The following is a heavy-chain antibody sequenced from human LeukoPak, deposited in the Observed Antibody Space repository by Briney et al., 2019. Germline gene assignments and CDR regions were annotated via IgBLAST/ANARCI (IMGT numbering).Heavy chain of an antibody. V-gene: IGHV4-59*02. J-gene: IGHJ3*02. Sequence: PSETLSLTCIVSGGSVNNYFWSWIRRPPGKGLEWIGYIDDSGNTDYNPSLKSQVSISIAKSKNQFFLKLSSVTAADTTMYYCARSDYYGSGSHTVFDAFDIWGQGTRVTVSS. CDR1: GGSVNNYF. CDR3: ARSDYYGSGSHTVFDAFDI. D-gene: IGHD3-10*01. CDR2: IDDSGNT.